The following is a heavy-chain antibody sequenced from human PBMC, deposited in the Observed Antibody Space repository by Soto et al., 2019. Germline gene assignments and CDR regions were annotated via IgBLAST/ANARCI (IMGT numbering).Heavy chain of an antibody. CDR1: GASISSYY. CDR2: IYLGGSI. Sequence: PSETLSLTCSVSGASISSYYYTWIRQTPGKGLEWIGYIYLGGSINYNPSFKSRVIISVDTSKNQFSVRLSSVTAADTAVYYCARDRPSYGTAPYYYGMDVWGQGTTVTVS. D-gene: IGHD4-17*01. CDR3: ARDRPSYGTAPYYYGMDV. J-gene: IGHJ6*02. V-gene: IGHV4-59*01.